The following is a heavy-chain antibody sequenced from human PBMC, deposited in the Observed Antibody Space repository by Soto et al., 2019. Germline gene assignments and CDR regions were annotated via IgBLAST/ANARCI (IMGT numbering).Heavy chain of an antibody. Sequence: SVQVSCKASGGTFSSYAISWVRQAPGQGLEWMGGIIPIFGTANYAQKFQGRVTITADKSTSTAYMELSSLRSEDTAVYYCARRGDIVVVPAAPTGEAGYYDYGMDVWG. V-gene: IGHV1-69*06. D-gene: IGHD2-2*01. CDR1: GGTFSSYA. CDR2: IIPIFGTA. CDR3: ARRGDIVVVPAAPTGEAGYYDYGMDV. J-gene: IGHJ6*02.